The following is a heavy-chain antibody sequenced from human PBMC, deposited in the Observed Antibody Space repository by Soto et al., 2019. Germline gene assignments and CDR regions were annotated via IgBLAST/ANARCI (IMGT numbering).Heavy chain of an antibody. CDR3: AILWSHDAFDI. CDR2: ISYDGSNK. J-gene: IGHJ3*02. D-gene: IGHD1-1*01. V-gene: IGHV3-30-3*01. CDR1: GFTFSSYA. Sequence: HGGSLRLSCAASGFTFSSYAMHWVRQAPGKGLEWVAVISYDGSNKYYADSVKGRFTISRDNSKNTLYLQMNSLRAEDTAVYYCAILWSHDAFDIWCQGTIVTDSS.